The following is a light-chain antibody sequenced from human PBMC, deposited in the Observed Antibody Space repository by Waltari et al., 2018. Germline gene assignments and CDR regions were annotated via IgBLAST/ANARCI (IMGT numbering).Light chain of an antibody. CDR1: NSNIRGNY. CDR2: RNK. J-gene: IGLJ2*01. Sequence: QSVLKQPPSASGTPGQRVTISCSGGNSNIRGNYVFWYQHLPGTTPKLLIYRNKQRASGVPDRFSGSKSGTPASLAISGLRSEDEADYYCVTWDDSLRSVLFGGGTKLTVL. CDR3: VTWDDSLRSVL. V-gene: IGLV1-47*01.